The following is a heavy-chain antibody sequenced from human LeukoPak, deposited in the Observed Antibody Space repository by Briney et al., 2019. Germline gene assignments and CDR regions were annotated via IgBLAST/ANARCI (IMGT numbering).Heavy chain of an antibody. D-gene: IGHD1-26*01. V-gene: IGHV3-53*05. CDR2: MYSGGKT. Sequence: GGSLRLSCAASGFTVSSNHTNWVRQAPGKGLEWVSVMYSGGKTFYADSVKGRFTISRDDSKNTLYLLMNSLRAEDTAVYYCARDSPYSGNYSPIDYWGQGTLVTVSS. CDR1: GFTVSSNH. CDR3: ARDSPYSGNYSPIDY. J-gene: IGHJ4*02.